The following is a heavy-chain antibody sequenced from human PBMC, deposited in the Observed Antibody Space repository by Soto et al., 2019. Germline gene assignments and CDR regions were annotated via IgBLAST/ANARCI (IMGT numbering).Heavy chain of an antibody. CDR3: ASLNGGRFLDKGDY. Sequence: QVQLHQWGAGLLKPSETLSLTCGVYNGSFMGYYWTWVRQPPGKGLEWIGEINHFGSPNYNPSLKSRVAISIDTSRQQFSLSLRSLTAADTAVYYCASLNGGRFLDKGDYWGHGILVTVSS. CDR2: INHFGSP. J-gene: IGHJ4*01. CDR1: NGSFMGYY. D-gene: IGHD3-3*01. V-gene: IGHV4-34*01.